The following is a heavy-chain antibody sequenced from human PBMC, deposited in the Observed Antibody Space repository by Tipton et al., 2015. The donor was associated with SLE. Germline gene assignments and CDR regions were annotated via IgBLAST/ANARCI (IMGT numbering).Heavy chain of an antibody. Sequence: LRLSCTVSGGSISSGSYYWSWIRQPAGKGLEWIGRIYTSGSTNYNPSLKSRVTISVNTSKNQFSLKLSSVTAADTAVYYCAREGSSCLFQHWGQGTLVTVSS. V-gene: IGHV4-61*02. CDR2: IYTSGST. CDR1: GGSISSGSYY. J-gene: IGHJ1*01. D-gene: IGHD6-13*01. CDR3: AREGSSCLFQH.